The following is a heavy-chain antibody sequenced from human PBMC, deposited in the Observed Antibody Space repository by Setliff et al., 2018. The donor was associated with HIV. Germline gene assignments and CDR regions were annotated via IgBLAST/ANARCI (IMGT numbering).Heavy chain of an antibody. CDR1: GGSFTSRSYD. V-gene: IGHV4-39*01. Sequence: SETLSLTCTVSGGSFTSRSYDWGWIRQPPGKGLEWIGSILYSGITYYHPSLKSRVTISVDTSKNQFSLNLTSVTAADTAVYYCARSKTFYDFWCGYYTHGAFKIWGLGTMVTVSS. CDR3: ARSKTFYDFWCGYYTHGAFKI. J-gene: IGHJ3*02. CDR2: ILYSGIT. D-gene: IGHD3-3*01.